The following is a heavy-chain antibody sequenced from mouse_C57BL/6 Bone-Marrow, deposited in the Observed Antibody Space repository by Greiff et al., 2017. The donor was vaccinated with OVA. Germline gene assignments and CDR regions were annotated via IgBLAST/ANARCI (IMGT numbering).Heavy chain of an antibody. CDR2: ILPGRGST. CDR1: GYTFTGYW. V-gene: IGHV1-9*01. Sequence: VQLQQSGAELMKPGASVKLSCKATGYTFTGYWIEWVKQRPGHGLEWIGEILPGRGSTNYNEKFKGKATFTADTSSNTAYMQLSSLTTEDSAIYYCAREMGYYWAWFAYWCQGTLVTVSA. J-gene: IGHJ3*01. D-gene: IGHD2-3*01. CDR3: AREMGYYWAWFAY.